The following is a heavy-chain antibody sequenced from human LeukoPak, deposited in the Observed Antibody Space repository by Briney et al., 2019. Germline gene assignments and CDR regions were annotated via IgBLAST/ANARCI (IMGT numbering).Heavy chain of an antibody. CDR2: ISDSSSYI. Sequence: KPGGSLRLSCAASGFTFSSYSMNWVRQAPGKGLEWVSSISDSSSYIYYSDSVKGRFTISRDTAKNSLYLQMNSLRAEDTAVYYCAREGSVLRGVSAFDIWGQGTMVTVSS. V-gene: IGHV3-21*01. CDR3: AREGSVLRGVSAFDI. D-gene: IGHD3-10*01. J-gene: IGHJ3*02. CDR1: GFTFSSYS.